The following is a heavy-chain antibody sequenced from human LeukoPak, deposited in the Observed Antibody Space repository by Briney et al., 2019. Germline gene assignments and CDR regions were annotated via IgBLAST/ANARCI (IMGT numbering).Heavy chain of an antibody. V-gene: IGHV3-23*01. CDR1: GFTFSNNA. D-gene: IGHD4-17*01. CDR2: ISGSGRTT. Sequence: GGSLRLSCAGSGFTFSNNAMSWVRQAPGKGLEWVSVISGSGRTTFYADSVKGRFTISRDNSKNTLYLQMNSLRAEDTAVYYCARGEATTTGDFDYWGQGTLVTVSS. J-gene: IGHJ4*02. CDR3: ARGEATTTGDFDY.